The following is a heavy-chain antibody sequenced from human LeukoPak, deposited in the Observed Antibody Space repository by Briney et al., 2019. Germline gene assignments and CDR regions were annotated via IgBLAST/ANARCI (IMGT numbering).Heavy chain of an antibody. V-gene: IGHV7-4-1*02. CDR2: INTNTGSP. Sequence: ASVKVSCKASGYTFTSYAMSWVRQAPGQGLEWMGWINTNTGSPTYAQGFTGRFVFSLDTSVSTAYLQISSLKAEDTAVYYCARGTRTTVVTPHYWGQGTLVTVSS. CDR3: ARGTRTTVVTPHY. J-gene: IGHJ4*02. D-gene: IGHD4-23*01. CDR1: GYTFTSYA.